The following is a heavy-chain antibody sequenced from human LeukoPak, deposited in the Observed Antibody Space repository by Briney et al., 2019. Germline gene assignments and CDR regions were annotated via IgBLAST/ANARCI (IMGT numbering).Heavy chain of an antibody. V-gene: IGHV4-4*07. J-gene: IGHJ3*02. CDR1: GGSVSSYY. D-gene: IGHD3-10*01. CDR2: IYTSGST. Sequence: SETLSLTCTVSGGSVSSYYWSWIRQPAGKGLEWIGRIYTSGSTNYNPSLKSRVTMSVDTSKNQFSLKLSSVTAADTAVYYCAREGSLVIFDAFDIWGQGTMVTVSS. CDR3: AREGSLVIFDAFDI.